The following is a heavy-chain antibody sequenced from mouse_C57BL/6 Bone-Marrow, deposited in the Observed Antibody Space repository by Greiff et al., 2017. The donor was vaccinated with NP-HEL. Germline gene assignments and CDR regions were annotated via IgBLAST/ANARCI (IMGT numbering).Heavy chain of an antibody. J-gene: IGHJ2*01. CDR3: ARLLLLWPFDY. CDR1: EYEFPSHD. Sequence: ELNVVESGGGLVQPGESLKLSCESNEYEFPSHDMSWVRKTPEKRLELVAAINSDGGSTYYPDTMERRFIISRDNTKKTLYLQMSSLRSEDTALYYCARLLLLWPFDYWGQGTTLTVSS. V-gene: IGHV5-2*01. D-gene: IGHD2-1*01. CDR2: INSDGGST.